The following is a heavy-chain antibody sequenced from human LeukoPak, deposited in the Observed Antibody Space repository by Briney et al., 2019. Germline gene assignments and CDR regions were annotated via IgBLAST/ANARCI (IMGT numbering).Heavy chain of an antibody. CDR1: GFTFSGSA. D-gene: IGHD2-15*01. V-gene: IGHV3-73*01. CDR3: TRHYDCSGGSCYANYYYYYYMDV. CDR2: IRSKANSYAT. Sequence: GGSLRLSCAASGFTFSGSAMHWVRQASGKGLEWVGRIRSKANSYATAYAASVKGRFTISRDDSKNTAYLQMNSLKTEDTAVYYCTRHYDCSGGSCYANYYYYYYMDVWGKGTTVTVSS. J-gene: IGHJ6*03.